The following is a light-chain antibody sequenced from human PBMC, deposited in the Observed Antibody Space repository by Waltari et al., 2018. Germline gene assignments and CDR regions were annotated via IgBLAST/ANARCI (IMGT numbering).Light chain of an antibody. CDR1: SSNIGKNG. J-gene: IGLJ3*02. Sequence: QSVLTQPPSVSEAPRQRVTISCSGRSSNIGKNGVNWYQHLPGEAPKLLIFFDDLRPSGVSDRFSGSKAGTSASLAISGLQPQDEADYYCSTWDDSLNAWVFGGGTKLTVL. V-gene: IGLV1-36*01. CDR3: STWDDSLNAWV. CDR2: FDD.